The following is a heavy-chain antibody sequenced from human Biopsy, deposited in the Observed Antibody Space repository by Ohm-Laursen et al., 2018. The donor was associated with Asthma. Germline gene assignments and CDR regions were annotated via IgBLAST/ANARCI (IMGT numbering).Heavy chain of an antibody. V-gene: IGHV4-61*01. CDR1: GGSVSSGSYY. D-gene: IGHD3-3*01. CDR2: IYYSGST. Sequence: GTLSLTCTVSGGSVSSGSYYWSWIRQPPGKGLEWIGYIYYSGSTNYNPSLKSRVTISVDTSKNQFSLKLSSVTAADTAVYYCARFTASITIFGVVNNWFDPWGQGTLVTVSS. J-gene: IGHJ5*02. CDR3: ARFTASITIFGVVNNWFDP.